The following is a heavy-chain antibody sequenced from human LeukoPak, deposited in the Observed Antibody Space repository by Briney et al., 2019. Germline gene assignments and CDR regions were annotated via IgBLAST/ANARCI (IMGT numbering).Heavy chain of an antibody. CDR2: IIPIFGTA. Sequence: SVKGSCKASGGTFSSYAISWVRQAPGQGLEWMGGIIPIFGTANYAQKFQGRVTITTDESTSTAYMELSSLRSEDTAVYYCAREPGYCSSTSCRGFDYWGQGTLVTVSS. CDR3: AREPGYCSSTSCRGFDY. D-gene: IGHD2-2*03. V-gene: IGHV1-69*05. CDR1: GGTFSSYA. J-gene: IGHJ4*02.